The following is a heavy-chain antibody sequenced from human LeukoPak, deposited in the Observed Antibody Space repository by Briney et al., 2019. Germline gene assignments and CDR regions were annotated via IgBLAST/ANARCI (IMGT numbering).Heavy chain of an antibody. CDR1: GYTFSIYY. Sequence: GASVKVSCKASGYTFSIYYMHWVRQAPGQGLEWMGIINPNGGSTKYAQKFQGRVTMTRDMSTSTVYMDLSSLRSEDTAVYYCTRGARRSASGDYFDYWGQGTLVTVSS. J-gene: IGHJ4*02. CDR3: TRGARRSASGDYFDY. D-gene: IGHD6-25*01. CDR2: INPNGGST. V-gene: IGHV1-46*01.